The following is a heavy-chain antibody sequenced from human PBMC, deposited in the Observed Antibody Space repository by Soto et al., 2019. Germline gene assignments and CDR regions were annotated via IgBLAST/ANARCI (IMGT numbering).Heavy chain of an antibody. J-gene: IGHJ6*02. CDR3: ASADYDFWGGPGGGMDV. V-gene: IGHV1-69*12. CDR2: IIPIFGTA. D-gene: IGHD3-3*01. Sequence: QVQLVQSGAEVKKPGSSVKVSCKASGGTFSSYAISWVRQAPGQGLEWMGGIIPIFGTANYAQKFQGRVTITADESTSTADMELSSLRSEDTAVYYCASADYDFWGGPGGGMDVWGQGTTVTVSS. CDR1: GGTFSSYA.